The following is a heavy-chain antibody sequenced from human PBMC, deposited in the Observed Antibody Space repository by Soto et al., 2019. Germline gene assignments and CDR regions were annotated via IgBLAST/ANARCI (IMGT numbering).Heavy chain of an antibody. CDR2: ISGDGGST. V-gene: IGHV3-64*07. CDR1: GFTFSIYG. J-gene: IGHJ3*02. D-gene: IGHD3-10*01. Sequence: EVQLVESGGGLVQPGGSLRLSCAASGFTFSIYGMHWVRQAPGKGLEHVSAISGDGGSTYYPDSVKGRFTISRDNSKNTLYPQMGSLRTEDMAVYYCARAKGLRGAHEAFDIWGQGIMVTVSS. CDR3: ARAKGLRGAHEAFDI.